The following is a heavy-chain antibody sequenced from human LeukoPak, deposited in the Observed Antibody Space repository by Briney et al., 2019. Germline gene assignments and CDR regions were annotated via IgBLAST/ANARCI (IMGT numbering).Heavy chain of an antibody. CDR3: ARDDSWVGATTFAFDI. CDR1: GYTFTSYG. CDR2: ISAYNGNT. D-gene: IGHD1-26*01. V-gene: IGHV1-18*01. J-gene: IGHJ3*02. Sequence: ASVKVFCKASGYTFTSYGISWVRQAPGQGLEWMGWISAYNGNTNYAQKLQGRVTMTTDTSTSTAYMELRSLRSDDTAVYYCARDDSWVGATTFAFDIWGQGTMVTVSS.